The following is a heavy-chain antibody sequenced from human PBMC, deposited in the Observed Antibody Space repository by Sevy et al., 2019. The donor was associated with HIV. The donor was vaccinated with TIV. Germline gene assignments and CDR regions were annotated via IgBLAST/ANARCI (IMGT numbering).Heavy chain of an antibody. CDR2: IYYSGST. CDR1: GGSISSSSYY. V-gene: IGHV4-39*01. CDR3: ARQNIVLVVAATYNWFDP. J-gene: IGHJ5*02. D-gene: IGHD2-15*01. Sequence: SETLSLTCTVSGGSISSSSYYWGWIRQPPGKGLQWIGSIYYSGSTYYHPSLKSRVTISVDTSKSQFSLKLSSVTAADTAVYYCARQNIVLVVAATYNWFDPWGQGTLVTVSS.